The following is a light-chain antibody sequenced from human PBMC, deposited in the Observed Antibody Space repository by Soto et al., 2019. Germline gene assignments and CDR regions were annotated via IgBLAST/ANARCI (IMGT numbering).Light chain of an antibody. Sequence: QSVLTQPASVSGSPGQSITISCTGTSSDVGGYNFVSWYQQRPGKAPKLMIYEVSNRPSGVSNRFSGSKSGNTASLTISGLQAEDEADYYCISYTSSSTLVFGTGTKLTVL. V-gene: IGLV2-14*01. CDR3: ISYTSSSTLV. CDR2: EVS. J-gene: IGLJ1*01. CDR1: SSDVGGYNF.